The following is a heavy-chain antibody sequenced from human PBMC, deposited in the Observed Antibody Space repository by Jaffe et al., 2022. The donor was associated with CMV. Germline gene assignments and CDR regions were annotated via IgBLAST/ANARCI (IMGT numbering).Heavy chain of an antibody. J-gene: IGHJ6*02. CDR2: TYYRSKWYN. V-gene: IGHV6-1*01. D-gene: IGHD4-17*01. CDR3: ARDMGTRDYGDYEAINYYYYGMDV. Sequence: QVQLQQSGPGLVKPSQTLSLTCAISGDSVSSNSAAWNWIRQSPSRGLEWLGRTYYRSKWYNDYAVSVKSRITINPDTSKNQFSLQLNSVTPEDTAVYYCARDMGTRDYGDYEAINYYYYGMDVWGQGTTVTVSS. CDR1: GDSVSSNSAA.